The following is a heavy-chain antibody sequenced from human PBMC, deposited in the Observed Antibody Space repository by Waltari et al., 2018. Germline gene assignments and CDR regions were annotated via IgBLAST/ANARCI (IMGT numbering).Heavy chain of an antibody. CDR1: GYTFSSYG. V-gene: IGHV1-18*01. J-gene: IGHJ4*02. D-gene: IGHD2-2*01. Sequence: QVRLVQSAAEVKKPGASVKVSCKASGYTFSSYGISWVRQAPGQGLEWMGWIGAYNGNTDDAQKFRGRVTLTTDRSTNTAYMELRSLRSDDTAFYYCASSSFCSSTTCYLGYWGQGTLVTVSS. CDR3: ASSSFCSSTTCYLGY. CDR2: IGAYNGNT.